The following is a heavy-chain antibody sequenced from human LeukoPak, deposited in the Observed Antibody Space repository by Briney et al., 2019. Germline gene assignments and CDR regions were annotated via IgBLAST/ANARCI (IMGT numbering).Heavy chain of an antibody. D-gene: IGHD6-13*01. J-gene: IGHJ4*02. CDR2: ISGSGGST. CDR1: GFTFSSYA. Sequence: PGGSLRLSCVASGFTFSSYAMSWVRQAPGKGREWVSAISGSGGSTYYADSVKGRFTISRDNSKNTLYLRMNSLRAEDTAVYYCAKTSSSWEHDYWGQGTLVTVSS. CDR3: AKTSSSWEHDY. V-gene: IGHV3-23*01.